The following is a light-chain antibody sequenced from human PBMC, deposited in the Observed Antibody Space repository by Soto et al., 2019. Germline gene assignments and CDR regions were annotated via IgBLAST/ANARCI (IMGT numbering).Light chain of an antibody. J-gene: IGKJ1*01. CDR3: QQYNSSPRT. CDR2: DAS. CDR1: QSITTK. V-gene: IGKV3-15*01. Sequence: EIVMTQSPDTLSVSPGVRATLSCRTSQSITTKLAWYQQKPGQSPRLLISDASTRATGIPARFSGSGSDTEFTLTISSLHSEDFAVYFCQQYNSSPRTFGQGTNVEI.